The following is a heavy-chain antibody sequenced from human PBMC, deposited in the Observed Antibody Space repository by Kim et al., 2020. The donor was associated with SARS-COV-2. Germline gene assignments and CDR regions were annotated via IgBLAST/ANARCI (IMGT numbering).Heavy chain of an antibody. CDR1: GFTFSSYA. V-gene: IGHV3-30*04. D-gene: IGHD6-19*01. CDR2: ISYDGSNK. J-gene: IGHJ3*02. CDR3: ARDRIALAVGGAFDI. Sequence: GGSLRLSCAASGFTFSSYAMHWVRQAPGKGLEWVAVISYDGSNKYYADSVKGRFTISRDNSKNTLYLQMNSLRAEDTAVYYCARDRIALAVGGAFDIWGQGTMVTVSS.